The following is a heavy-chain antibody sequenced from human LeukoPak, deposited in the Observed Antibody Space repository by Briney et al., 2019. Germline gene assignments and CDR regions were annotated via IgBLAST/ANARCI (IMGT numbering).Heavy chain of an antibody. CDR3: ARFELDSSGYASNFDS. J-gene: IGHJ4*02. CDR2: IKQDGSQK. V-gene: IGHV3-7*01. CDR1: GFTFSSHW. Sequence: PGGSLRLSCAASGFTFSSHWMHWVRQAPGKGLEWVANIKQDGSQKYYVDSVKGRFTISRDNTKNSLYLQMNTLRAEDTAVYCCARFELDSSGYASNFDSWGQGTLVTVSS. D-gene: IGHD3-22*01.